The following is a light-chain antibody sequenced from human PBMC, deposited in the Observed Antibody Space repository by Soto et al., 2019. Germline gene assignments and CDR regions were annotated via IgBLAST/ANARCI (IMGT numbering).Light chain of an antibody. CDR2: QVS. CDR1: SSDVGSYNR. V-gene: IGLV2-18*02. CDR3: SSYTSSSTWV. Sequence: QSVLTQPPSVSGSPGQSVTISCTGTSSDVGSYNRVSWYQQPPGTAPKLMIYQVSNRPSGVPDRFSGSKSGNTASLTISGLQAEDEAHYYCSSYTSSSTWVFGGGTKLTVL. J-gene: IGLJ3*02.